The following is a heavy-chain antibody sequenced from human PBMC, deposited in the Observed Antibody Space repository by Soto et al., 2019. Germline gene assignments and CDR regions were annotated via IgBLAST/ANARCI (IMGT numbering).Heavy chain of an antibody. V-gene: IGHV3-23*01. CDR1: GFTFSTYG. CDR2: ITGSGAST. J-gene: IGHJ2*01. D-gene: IGHD4-17*01. Sequence: EVQLLESGGGLVQPGGSLRLSCAASGFTFSTYGMNWVRQAPGKGLEWVSGITGSGASTYYADSVKGRFTISRDNAKNTLYLQMNSLRVEDTAVYYCAKAEYYGGNWYFDLWGRGTLVTVSS. CDR3: AKAEYYGGNWYFDL.